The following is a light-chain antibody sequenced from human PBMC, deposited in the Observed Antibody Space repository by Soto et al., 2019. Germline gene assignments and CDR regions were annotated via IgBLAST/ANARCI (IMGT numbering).Light chain of an antibody. CDR3: QQSYSSPPT. CDR1: QSISNH. V-gene: IGKV1-39*01. CDR2: AAS. J-gene: IGKJ1*01. Sequence: DIQRTQSPSYLSASVEDRVIITCRASQSISNHLNWYQQKPGKAPKLLIFAASSLQSGVPSRFSGSRSGPDFTLTISSLQPEDFATYYCQQSYSSPPTFGQGTKVDIK.